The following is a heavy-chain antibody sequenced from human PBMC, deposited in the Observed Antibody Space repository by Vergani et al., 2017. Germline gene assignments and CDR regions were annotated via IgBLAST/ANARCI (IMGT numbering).Heavy chain of an antibody. Sequence: QVQLVQPGAEVKKPGSSVKVSCKASGGTFSSYAISWVRQAPGQGLEWMGGIIPIFGTANYAQKFQCRVTMTADESTSTAYMELSSLRSEDTAVYYCASVSEGQQLAFDYWGQGTLVTVSS. CDR3: ASVSEGQQLAFDY. CDR2: IIPIFGTA. J-gene: IGHJ4*02. V-gene: IGHV1-69*01. CDR1: GGTFSSYA. D-gene: IGHD6-13*01.